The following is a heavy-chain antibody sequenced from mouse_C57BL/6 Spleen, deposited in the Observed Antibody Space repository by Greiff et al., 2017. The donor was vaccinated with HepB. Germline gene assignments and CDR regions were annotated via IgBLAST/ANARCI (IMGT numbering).Heavy chain of an antibody. Sequence: VKLQESGAELVKPGASVKISCKASGYAFSSYWMNWVKQRPGKGLEWIGQIYPGDGDTNYNGKFKGKATLTADKSSSTAYMQLSSLTSEDSAVYFCARGNYGSSYKDYWGQGTTLTVSS. CDR2: IYPGDGDT. D-gene: IGHD1-1*01. CDR3: ARGNYGSSYKDY. CDR1: GYAFSSYW. J-gene: IGHJ2*01. V-gene: IGHV1-80*01.